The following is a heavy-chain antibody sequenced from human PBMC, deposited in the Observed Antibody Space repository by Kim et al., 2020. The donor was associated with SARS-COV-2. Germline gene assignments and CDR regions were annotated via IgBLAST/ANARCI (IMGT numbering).Heavy chain of an antibody. Sequence: GGSLRLFCAASGFTFSSYAMHWVRQAPGKGLEWVAVISYDGSNKYYADSVKGRFTISRDNSKNTLYLQMNSLRAEDTAVYYCARDMIEDIVVVPAAKLHNVFDYWGQGTLVTVSS. J-gene: IGHJ4*02. D-gene: IGHD2-2*01. V-gene: IGHV3-30*04. CDR2: ISYDGSNK. CDR1: GFTFSSYA. CDR3: ARDMIEDIVVVPAAKLHNVFDY.